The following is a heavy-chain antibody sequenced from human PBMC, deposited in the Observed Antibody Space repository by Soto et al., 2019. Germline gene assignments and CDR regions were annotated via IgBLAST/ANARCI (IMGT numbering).Heavy chain of an antibody. CDR3: ARDLVVLKAAHGGPQYYYYGMDV. CDR2: INSDGSST. V-gene: IGHV3-74*01. CDR1: GFTFSSYW. J-gene: IGHJ6*02. Sequence: GGSLRLSCAASGFTFSSYWMHWVRQAPGKGLVWVSRINSDGSSTSYADSVKGRFTISRDNAKNTLYLQMNSLRAEDTAVYYCARDLVVLKAAHGGPQYYYYGMDVWGQGTTVTVSS. D-gene: IGHD6-6*01.